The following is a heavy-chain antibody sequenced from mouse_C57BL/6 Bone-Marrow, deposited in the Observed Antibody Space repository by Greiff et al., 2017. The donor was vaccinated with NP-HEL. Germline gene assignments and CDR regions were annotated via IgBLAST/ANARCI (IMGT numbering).Heavy chain of an antibody. CDR1: GISITTGNYR. Sequence: EVKLQESGPGLVKPSQSVFLTCTVTGISITTGNYRWSWIRQFPGNKLEWIGYIYYSGTITYNPSLTSRTTITRDTPKNQFFLEMNSLTAEDTATYYCARERGGNYVRFDVWGTGTTVTVSS. J-gene: IGHJ1*03. D-gene: IGHD2-1*01. CDR2: IYYSGTI. CDR3: ARERGGNYVRFDV. V-gene: IGHV3-5*01.